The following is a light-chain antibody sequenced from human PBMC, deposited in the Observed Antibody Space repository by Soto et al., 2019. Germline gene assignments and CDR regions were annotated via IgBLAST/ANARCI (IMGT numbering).Light chain of an antibody. CDR3: CSYAGSSTYV. CDR1: NSDVGNYNL. CDR2: EGS. J-gene: IGLJ1*01. V-gene: IGLV2-23*01. Sequence: QSVLTQPASVSGSPGQSITISCTGTNSDVGNYNLVSWYQQHPGKAPKLMIYEGSKRPSGVSNRFSGSKSGNTASLTISRLQAEDEAEYYCCSYAGSSTYVFGSGTKLTVL.